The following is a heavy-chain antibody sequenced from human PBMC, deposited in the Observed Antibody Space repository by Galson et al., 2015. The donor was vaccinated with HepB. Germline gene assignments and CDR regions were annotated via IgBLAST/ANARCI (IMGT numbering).Heavy chain of an antibody. D-gene: IGHD6-6*01. CDR1: GFTFSSYS. Sequence: SLRLSCAASGFTFSSYSMNWVRQAPGKGLEWVSSISSSSSYIYHADSVKGRFTISRDNAKNSLYLQMNSLRAEDTAVYYCAKRIAARPQGFDPWGQGTLVTVSS. J-gene: IGHJ5*02. CDR3: AKRIAARPQGFDP. V-gene: IGHV3-21*01. CDR2: ISSSSSYI.